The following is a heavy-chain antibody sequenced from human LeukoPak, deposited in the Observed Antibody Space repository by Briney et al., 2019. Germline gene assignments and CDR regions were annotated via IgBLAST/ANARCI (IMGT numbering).Heavy chain of an antibody. CDR2: INTITGNP. V-gene: IGHV7-4-1*02. CDR3: ARDLDPAATVFDR. Sequence: GASVKVSCKGSGYTFTSYAMNWVRQARGKGVEGMSCINTITGNPPYAQGFTGRFSFSLDTSVSTPYLQISSLRAEDTPVYYCARDLDPAATVFDRWGQGTLVTVSS. CDR1: GYTFTSYA. J-gene: IGHJ5*02. D-gene: IGHD2-15*01.